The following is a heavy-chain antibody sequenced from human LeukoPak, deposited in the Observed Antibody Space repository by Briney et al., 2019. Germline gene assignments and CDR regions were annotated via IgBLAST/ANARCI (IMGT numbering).Heavy chain of an antibody. J-gene: IGHJ4*02. CDR2: IYNSGTT. Sequence: PSETLSLTCTVSGGSITSNYWSWIRQPPGKGLEWIGYIYNSGTTKYNPSLKSRVTMSAHMSKNQFSLKLSSVTAADTAVYYCAAPPGDTAMVDYWGQGTLVTVSS. CDR1: GGSITSNY. V-gene: IGHV4-4*09. D-gene: IGHD5-18*01. CDR3: AAPPGDTAMVDY.